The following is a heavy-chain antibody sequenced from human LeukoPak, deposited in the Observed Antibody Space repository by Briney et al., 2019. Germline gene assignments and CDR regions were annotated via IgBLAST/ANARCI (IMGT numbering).Heavy chain of an antibody. J-gene: IGHJ4*02. V-gene: IGHV4-59*12. Sequence: PSETLSLTCTVSGGSISSYYWSWIRQPPGKGLEWIGYSYYSGSTNYNPSLKSRVTISVDTSKNQFSLKLSSVTAADTAVYYCARDPRSRWLQPTGYFDYWGQGTLVTVSS. CDR1: GGSISSYY. CDR3: ARDPRSRWLQPTGYFDY. D-gene: IGHD5-24*01. CDR2: SYYSGST.